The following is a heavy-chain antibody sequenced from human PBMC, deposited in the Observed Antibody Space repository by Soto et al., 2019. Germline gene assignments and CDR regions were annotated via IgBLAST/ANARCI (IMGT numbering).Heavy chain of an antibody. CDR1: GFAFTRYS. CDR2: ISSTTNYI. J-gene: IGHJ4*02. Sequence: GSLRLSCAASGFAFTRYSMNWVRQAPGKGLEWVSSISSTTNYIYYGDSMKGRFTISRDNAKNSLYLEMNSLRAEDTAVYYCARESEDLTSNFDYWGQGTLVTVS. V-gene: IGHV3-21*06. CDR3: ARESEDLTSNFDY.